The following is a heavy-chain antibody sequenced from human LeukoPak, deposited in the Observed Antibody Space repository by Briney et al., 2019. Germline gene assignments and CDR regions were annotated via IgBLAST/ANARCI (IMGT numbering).Heavy chain of an antibody. J-gene: IGHJ6*03. CDR1: GYTFTSYD. Sequence: ASVKVSCKAPGYTFTSYDINWVRQATGQGLEWMGWMNPNSGNTGYAQKFQGRVTMTRNTSISTAYMELSSLRSEDTAVYYCARGIRHYYDSSGRTRRYYYYYMDVWGKGTTVTVSS. V-gene: IGHV1-8*01. CDR2: MNPNSGNT. CDR3: ARGIRHYYDSSGRTRRYYYYYMDV. D-gene: IGHD3-22*01.